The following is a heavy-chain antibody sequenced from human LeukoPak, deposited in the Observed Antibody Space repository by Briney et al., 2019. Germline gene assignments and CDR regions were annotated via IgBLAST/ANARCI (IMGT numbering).Heavy chain of an antibody. CDR3: ARDQVGYGDYGGYYYYYMDV. D-gene: IGHD4-17*01. CDR2: IIPIFGTA. V-gene: IGHV1-69*13. J-gene: IGHJ6*03. CDR1: GGTFSSYA. Sequence: SVKVSCKASGGTFSSYATSWVRQAPGQGLKWMGGIIPIFGTANYAQKFQGRVTITADESTSTAYMELSSLRSEDTAVYYCARDQVGYGDYGGYYYYYMDVWGKGTTVTVSS.